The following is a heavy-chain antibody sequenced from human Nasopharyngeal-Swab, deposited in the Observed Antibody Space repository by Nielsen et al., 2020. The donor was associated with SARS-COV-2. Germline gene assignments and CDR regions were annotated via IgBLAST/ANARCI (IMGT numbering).Heavy chain of an antibody. CDR3: AKSGVRGVIRYAFDI. CDR2: ISSSSYI. Sequence: WIRQPPGKGLEWVSSISSSSYIYYADSVKGRFTISRDNAKNSLYLQMNSLRAEDTAVYYCAKSGVRGVIRYAFDIWGQGTMVTVSS. J-gene: IGHJ3*02. D-gene: IGHD3-10*01. V-gene: IGHV3-21*04.